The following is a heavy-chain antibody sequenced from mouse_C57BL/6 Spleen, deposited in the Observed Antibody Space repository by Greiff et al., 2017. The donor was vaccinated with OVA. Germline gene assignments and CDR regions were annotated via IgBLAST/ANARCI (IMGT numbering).Heavy chain of an antibody. D-gene: IGHD1-1*01. CDR3: ARRYGSRHWYFEV. CDR1: GFTFSDYG. V-gene: IGHV5-17*01. J-gene: IGHJ1*03. CDR2: ISSGSSTI. Sequence: EVQLKESGGGLVKPGGSLKLSCAASGFTFSDYGMHWVRQAPEKGLEWVAYISSGSSTIYYADTVKGRFTISRDNAKNTLFLQMTSLRSEDTAMYYCARRYGSRHWYFEVGGKGNTVNGSS.